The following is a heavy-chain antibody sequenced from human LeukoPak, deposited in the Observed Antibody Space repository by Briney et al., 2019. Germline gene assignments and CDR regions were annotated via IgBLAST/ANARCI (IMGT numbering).Heavy chain of an antibody. CDR2: INPSGGST. CDR3: AREPIAVAGFHGGYYFDY. Sequence: ASVKVSCKASGYTFTSYYMHWVRQAPGQGLEWMGIINPSGGSTSYAQKFQGGVTMTRDMSTSTVYMELSSLRSEDTAVYYCAREPIAVAGFHGGYYFDYWGQGTLVTVSS. D-gene: IGHD6-19*01. V-gene: IGHV1-46*01. CDR1: GYTFTSYY. J-gene: IGHJ4*02.